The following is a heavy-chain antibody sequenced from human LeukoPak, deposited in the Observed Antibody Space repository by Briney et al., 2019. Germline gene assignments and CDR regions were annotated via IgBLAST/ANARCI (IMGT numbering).Heavy chain of an antibody. D-gene: IGHD4-17*01. J-gene: IGHJ3*02. Sequence: ASVKVSCKASGYTFTGYYMHWVRQAPGQGLEWMEWINPNSGGTNYAQKFQGRVTMTRDTSISTAYMELSRLRSDDTAVYYCANEDTVTTSGAFDIWGQGTMVTVSS. CDR2: INPNSGGT. CDR1: GYTFTGYY. CDR3: ANEDTVTTSGAFDI. V-gene: IGHV1-2*02.